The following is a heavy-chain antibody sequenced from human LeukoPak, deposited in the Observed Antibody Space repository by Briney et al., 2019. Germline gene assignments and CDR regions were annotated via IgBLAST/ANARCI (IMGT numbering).Heavy chain of an antibody. D-gene: IGHD6-19*01. J-gene: IGHJ1*01. Sequence: ASVKVSCKASGGTFSSYAISWVRQAPGQGLEWMGWINPNSGGTNYAQKFQGRVTMTRDTSISTAYMELSRLRSDDTAVYYCARVRYSSGWYSSEYFQHWGQGTLVTVSS. CDR2: INPNSGGT. CDR3: ARVRYSSGWYSSEYFQH. V-gene: IGHV1-2*02. CDR1: GGTFSSYA.